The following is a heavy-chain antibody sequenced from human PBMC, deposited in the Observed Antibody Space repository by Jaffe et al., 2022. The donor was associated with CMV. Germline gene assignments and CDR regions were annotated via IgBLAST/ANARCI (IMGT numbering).Heavy chain of an antibody. D-gene: IGHD2-2*01. J-gene: IGHJ6*02. CDR3: AGLSSLSGGEYYYYYGMDV. Sequence: QLQLQESGPGLVKPSETLSLTCTVSGGSISSSSYYWGWIRQPPGKGLEWIGSIYYSGSTYYNPSLKSRVTISVDTSKNQFSLKLSSVTAADTAVYYCAGLSSLSGGEYYYYYGMDVWGQGTTVTVSS. CDR2: IYYSGST. V-gene: IGHV4-39*01. CDR1: GGSISSSSYY.